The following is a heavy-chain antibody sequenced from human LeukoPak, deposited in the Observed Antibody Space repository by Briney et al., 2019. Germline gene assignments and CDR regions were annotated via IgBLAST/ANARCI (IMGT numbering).Heavy chain of an antibody. CDR1: GGSISSYY. CDR2: IYYSGST. V-gene: IGHV4-59*01. J-gene: IGHJ4*02. CDR3: ARFTRYSYGYGFDY. Sequence: SETLSLTCTVSGGSISSYYWSWIRQPPGKELEWIGYIYYSGSTNYNPSLKSRVTISVDTSKNQFSLKLSSVTAADTAVYYCARFTRYSYGYGFDYWGQGTLVTVSS. D-gene: IGHD5-18*01.